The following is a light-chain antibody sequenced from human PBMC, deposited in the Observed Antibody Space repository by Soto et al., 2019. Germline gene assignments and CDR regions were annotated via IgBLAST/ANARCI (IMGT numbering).Light chain of an antibody. CDR1: QYISSY. Sequence: DIQLTQSPSFLSASVGDRVTITCRARQYISSYFAWHQQSPGKAPQLLIHAASPLQSWVPSSFSGSGSGTEFTLTISSLQPEDFATYYCQQFNSYPLTFGGGTKVEIK. CDR2: AAS. J-gene: IGKJ4*01. CDR3: QQFNSYPLT. V-gene: IGKV1-9*01.